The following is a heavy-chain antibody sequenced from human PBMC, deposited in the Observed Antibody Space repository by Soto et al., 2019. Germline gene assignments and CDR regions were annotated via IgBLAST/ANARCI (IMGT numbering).Heavy chain of an antibody. CDR2: IWYDGSNK. D-gene: IGHD3-3*01. CDR1: GFTFSSYG. Sequence: QVQLVESGGGVVQPGRSLRLSCAASGFTFSSYGMHWVSQAPGKGLEWVAVIWYDGSNKYYADSVKGRFTISRENSKNTLYLQMNSLRAEDTAVYYCAREMGVLNFDYWGQGTLVTVSS. CDR3: AREMGVLNFDY. V-gene: IGHV3-33*01. J-gene: IGHJ4*02.